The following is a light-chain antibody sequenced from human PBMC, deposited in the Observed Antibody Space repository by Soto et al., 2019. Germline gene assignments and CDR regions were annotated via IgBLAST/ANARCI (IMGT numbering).Light chain of an antibody. Sequence: VLTQPASVSGSPGQSITISCTGTSSDVGAYNYVSWYQQHPGKAPKLMIYDVNIRPSGVSNRFSGSKSGNTASLTISGLQAEDEADYYCTSWTTSTTMKFGGGTKVTVL. J-gene: IGLJ2*01. CDR3: TSWTTSTTMK. V-gene: IGLV2-14*01. CDR1: SSDVGAYNY. CDR2: DVN.